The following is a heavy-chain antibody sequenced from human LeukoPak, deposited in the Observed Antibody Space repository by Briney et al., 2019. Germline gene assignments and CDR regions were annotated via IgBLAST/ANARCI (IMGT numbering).Heavy chain of an antibody. V-gene: IGHV4-30-4*08. CDR3: ARGTIFGVVIY. CDR1: GGSIRSGDYY. J-gene: IGHJ4*02. Sequence: SETLSLTCTVSGGSIRSGDYYWSWISQPPGKGLEWIGYIYYSGSTYYSPSLKSRVAISIDTSMNQFSLKVNSVTAADTAVYYCARGTIFGVVIYWGQGILVTVSS. D-gene: IGHD3-3*01. CDR2: IYYSGST.